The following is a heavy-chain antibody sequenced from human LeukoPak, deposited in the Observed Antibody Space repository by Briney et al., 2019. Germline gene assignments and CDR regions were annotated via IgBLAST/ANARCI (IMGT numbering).Heavy chain of an antibody. V-gene: IGHV3-7*01. J-gene: IGHJ4*02. CDR2: IKQDGSER. CDR1: GFTFSSYW. CDR3: ATQGVGNSFPFDF. Sequence: GGSLRLSCAASGFTFSSYWMSWVRQAPGKGLEWVANIKQDGSERSYVGSVKGRFTISRDNAQNSVYLQMNSLRVEDTAVYYCATQGVGNSFPFDFWGQGTLVPVSS. D-gene: IGHD6-13*01.